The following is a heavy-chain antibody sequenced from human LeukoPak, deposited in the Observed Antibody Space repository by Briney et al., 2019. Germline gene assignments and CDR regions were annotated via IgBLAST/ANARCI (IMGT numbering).Heavy chain of an antibody. Sequence: GGSLRLSCAASGFTFSSYAMHWVRQAPGKGLEWVAVISYDGSNKYYADSVKGRFTISRDNSKNTLYLQMNSLRAEDTAVYYCARDQEYYYGSGHNWFDPWGQGTLVTVSS. CDR2: ISYDGSNK. V-gene: IGHV3-30*04. D-gene: IGHD3-10*01. J-gene: IGHJ5*02. CDR3: ARDQEYYYGSGHNWFDP. CDR1: GFTFSSYA.